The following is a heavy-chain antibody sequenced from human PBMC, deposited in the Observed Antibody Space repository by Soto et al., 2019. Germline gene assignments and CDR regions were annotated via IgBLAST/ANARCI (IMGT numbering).Heavy chain of an antibody. CDR2: INHSGST. Sequence: SETLSLTCAVCGGSLSGYYWSWIRQPPGKGLEWIGEINHSGSTNYNPSLKSRVTISVDTSKNQFSLKLSSVTAADTAVYYCAKRKEGKRSDYWGQGTLVTVSS. V-gene: IGHV4-34*01. CDR1: GGSLSGYY. CDR3: AKRKEGKRSDY. J-gene: IGHJ4*02. D-gene: IGHD1-1*01.